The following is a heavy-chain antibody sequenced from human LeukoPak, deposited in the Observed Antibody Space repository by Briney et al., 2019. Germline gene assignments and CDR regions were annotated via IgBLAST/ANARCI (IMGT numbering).Heavy chain of an antibody. D-gene: IGHD6-13*01. Sequence: GGSLRLSCAASGFTFDDCAMHWVRQAPGKGLEWVSGISWNSGSIGYADSVKGRFTISRDNAKNSLYLQMNSLRAEDTALYYCAKGVRAAAGTNWFDPWGQGTLVTVSS. CDR3: AKGVRAAAGTNWFDP. CDR1: GFTFDDCA. V-gene: IGHV3-9*01. CDR2: ISWNSGSI. J-gene: IGHJ5*02.